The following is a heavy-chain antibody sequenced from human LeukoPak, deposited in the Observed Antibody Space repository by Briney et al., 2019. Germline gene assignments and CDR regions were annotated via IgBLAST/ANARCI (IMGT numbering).Heavy chain of an antibody. Sequence: SETLSLTCSVSGGSINSHYWSWIRQSPGKGLEWIGYVFNGGSTNYNPSLKSRVTMSLDTSRDQFSLRLSSVTTADTAIYYCASRPAGSTWYGVLDYWSQGTLVTVSS. CDR2: VFNGGST. V-gene: IGHV4-59*11. D-gene: IGHD6-13*01. CDR3: ASRPAGSTWYGVLDY. CDR1: GGSINSHY. J-gene: IGHJ4*02.